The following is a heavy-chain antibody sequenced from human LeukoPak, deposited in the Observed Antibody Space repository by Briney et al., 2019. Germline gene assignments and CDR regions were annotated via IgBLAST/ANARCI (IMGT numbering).Heavy chain of an antibody. J-gene: IGHJ4*02. CDR1: GFTFSSYA. CDR2: ISGSGGST. D-gene: IGHD1-20*01. V-gene: IGHV3-23*01. Sequence: PGGSLRLSCAASGFTFSSYAMSWVRQAPGKGLEWVSAISGSGGSTYYADSVKGRFTISRDNSKNTLYLQMNSLRAEDTAVYYCAEDLELGNWNGRNLDYWGQGTLVTVSS. CDR3: AEDLELGNWNGRNLDY.